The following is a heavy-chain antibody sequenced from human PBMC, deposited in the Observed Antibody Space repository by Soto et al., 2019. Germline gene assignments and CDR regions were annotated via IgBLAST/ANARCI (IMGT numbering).Heavy chain of an antibody. CDR1: GFTFNNYA. CDR3: AKGRGGSGSLTPRVDF. CDR2: ISGGGDTT. Sequence: EVQLLESGGGLVQPGGSLRLSCAASGFTFNNYAMTWVRQAPGKGLEWVSAISGGGDTTSYADSVKGRFTVSSDGSKNTLYLQMSSLGAEDKSLYYCAKGRGGSGSLTPRVDFWGQGTLVTVSS. D-gene: IGHD3-10*01. J-gene: IGHJ4*02. V-gene: IGHV3-23*01.